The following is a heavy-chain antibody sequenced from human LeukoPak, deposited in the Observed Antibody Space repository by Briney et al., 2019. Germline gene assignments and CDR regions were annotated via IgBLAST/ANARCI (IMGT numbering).Heavy chain of an antibody. CDR1: GFSFSGGG. V-gene: IGHV3-30*02. Sequence: PGGSRRLSCAASGFSFSGGGMHWVRQAPGKGLEWVAVVWYDGRDKYYGDSVKGRFTISRDNYKNTLSLQMNSLRAEDTAMYYCAKDPYRYGSYFDYWGQGTLVIVSS. CDR2: VWYDGRDK. D-gene: IGHD5-18*01. J-gene: IGHJ4*02. CDR3: AKDPYRYGSYFDY.